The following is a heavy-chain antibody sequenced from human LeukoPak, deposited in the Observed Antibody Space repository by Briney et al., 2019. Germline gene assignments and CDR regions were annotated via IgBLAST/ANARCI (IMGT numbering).Heavy chain of an antibody. Sequence: PSETLSLTCTVSGASISSGDYYWSWIRQPPGKGLEWIGYIYNSETTHYNPSLKGPITFSLDTSKNQFSLKLSSVTAADTAVYYCARALPRMVAIPYFDYWGQGTLVTVSS. CDR1: GASISSGDYY. CDR3: ARALPRMVAIPYFDY. CDR2: IYNSETT. V-gene: IGHV4-30-4*02. D-gene: IGHD5-12*01. J-gene: IGHJ4*02.